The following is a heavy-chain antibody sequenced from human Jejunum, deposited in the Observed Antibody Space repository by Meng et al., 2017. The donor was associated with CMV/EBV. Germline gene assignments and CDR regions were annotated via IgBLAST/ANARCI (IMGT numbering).Heavy chain of an antibody. CDR1: RPLRSGAYY. J-gene: IGHJ4*02. Sequence: RPLRSGAYYWGWVLQPPGTGLESIGSICYGGGTYYDASFKRRVTISVNRSNNQFSLKLGSVASADTAVDCCARHADFGSGTYYYFDYWGQGILVTVSS. V-gene: IGHV4-39*01. D-gene: IGHD3-10*01. CDR3: ARHADFGSGTYYYFDY. CDR2: ICYGGGT.